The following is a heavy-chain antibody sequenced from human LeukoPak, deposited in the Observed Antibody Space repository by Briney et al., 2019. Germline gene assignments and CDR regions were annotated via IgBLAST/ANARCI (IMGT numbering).Heavy chain of an antibody. D-gene: IGHD3-22*01. CDR2: ISGSGGST. Sequence: GGTLRLSCAASGFTFSTYGMSWVRQAPGKGLEWVSAISGSGGSTYYADSVKGRFTISRDNSKNTLYLQMNSLRAEGTAVYYCAKASAMIVVVSKHFDYWGQGTLVTVSS. CDR1: GFTFSTYG. J-gene: IGHJ4*02. V-gene: IGHV3-23*01. CDR3: AKASAMIVVVSKHFDY.